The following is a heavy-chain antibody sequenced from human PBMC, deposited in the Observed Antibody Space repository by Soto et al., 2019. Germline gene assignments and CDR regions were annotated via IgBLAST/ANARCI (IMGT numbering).Heavy chain of an antibody. CDR2: ISSSTTHI. V-gene: IGHV3-21*01. Sequence: GGSLRLSCAASGFTFSYYSMTWVRQSPGRGLEWVSSISSSTTHISYADSVRGRFTISRDNAKNSLYLQMSSLRADDTAVYYCARDPVGVDSTFFFDSWGQGTLVTVSS. CDR1: GFTFSYYS. CDR3: ARDPVGVDSTFFFDS. J-gene: IGHJ4*02. D-gene: IGHD2-21*01.